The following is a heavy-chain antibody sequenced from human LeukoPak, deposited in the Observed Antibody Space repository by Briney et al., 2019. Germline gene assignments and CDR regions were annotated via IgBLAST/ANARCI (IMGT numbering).Heavy chain of an antibody. V-gene: IGHV3-30*04. CDR1: GFTFSSYA. CDR2: ISYDGSNK. Sequence: GGSLRLSCAASGFTFSSYAMHWVRQAPGKGLEWVAVISYDGSNKYNADSVKGRFTISRDNSKNTLYLQMNSLRAEDTAVYYCAREGIAVAGYFDYWGQGTLVTVSS. J-gene: IGHJ4*02. CDR3: AREGIAVAGYFDY. D-gene: IGHD6-19*01.